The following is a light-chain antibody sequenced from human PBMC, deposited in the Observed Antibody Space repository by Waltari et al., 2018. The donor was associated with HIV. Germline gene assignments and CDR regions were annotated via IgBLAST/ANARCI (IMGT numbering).Light chain of an antibody. CDR1: SSNIGAGYD. V-gene: IGLV1-40*01. CDR3: QSYDSSLSGSV. J-gene: IGLJ2*01. CDR2: GNS. Sequence: QAVLTQPPSVSGAPGLRVTISCTGSSSNIGAGYDVHWYPQLPGTAPKLLIYGNSNRPSGVPDRFSGSKSGTSASLAIAGLQAEDEAEYYCQSYDSSLSGSVFGGGTKLTVL.